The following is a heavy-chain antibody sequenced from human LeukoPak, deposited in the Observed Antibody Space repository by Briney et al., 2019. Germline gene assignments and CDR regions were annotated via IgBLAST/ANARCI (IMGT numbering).Heavy chain of an antibody. J-gene: IGHJ5*02. Sequence: PGGSLRLSCATSEFPFSSYSMDWVRQAPGKGLEWVSYISSSSDTIYYADSVKGRFTISRDNAKNSLYLQMNSLRAEDTAVYYCARDQYSSSCGGSCGGLTMSNWFDPWGQGTLVTVSS. CDR1: EFPFSSYS. D-gene: IGHD6-13*01. V-gene: IGHV3-48*04. CDR3: ARDQYSSSCGGSCGGLTMSNWFDP. CDR2: ISSSSDTI.